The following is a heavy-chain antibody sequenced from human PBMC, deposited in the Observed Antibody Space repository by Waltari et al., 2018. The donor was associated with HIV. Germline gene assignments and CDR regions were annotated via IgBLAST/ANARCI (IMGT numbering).Heavy chain of an antibody. CDR1: GFTFSSYW. Sequence: EVQLVESGGGPVQHGGSLRLSCAASGFTFSSYWMPWGRQAPGKGLVWVSRINSDGSSTSYADSVKGRFTISRDNAKNTVYLQMNSLRAEDTAVYYCARAGRDGKLPPDYWGQGTLVTVSS. J-gene: IGHJ4*02. D-gene: IGHD1-26*01. V-gene: IGHV3-74*01. CDR2: INSDGSST. CDR3: ARAGRDGKLPPDY.